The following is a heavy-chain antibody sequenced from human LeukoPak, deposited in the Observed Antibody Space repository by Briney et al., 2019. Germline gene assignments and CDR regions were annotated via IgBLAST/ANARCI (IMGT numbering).Heavy chain of an antibody. CDR2: IYYSGST. J-gene: IGHJ6*03. D-gene: IGHD3-16*01. CDR3: ARETSQKGAHYMDV. Sequence: SETLSLTCIVSGGSISSYYWSWIRQPPGNGLEWIGYIYYSGSTNYNPSPKSRVTISVDTSKNQLSLKLTSVTAADTAVYYCARETSQKGAHYMDVWGRGTTVTISS. CDR1: GGSISSYY. V-gene: IGHV4-59*01.